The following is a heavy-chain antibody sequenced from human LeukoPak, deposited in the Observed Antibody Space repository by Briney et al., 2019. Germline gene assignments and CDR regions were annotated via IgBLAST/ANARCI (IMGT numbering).Heavy chain of an antibody. CDR1: GFTIDSYA. Sequence: GGSLRLSCAASGFTIDSYAMSWVRQAPGKGLEWVSAISSGGTTYYADSVKGRFIISRDNSKSTLYLQMNSLSAEDTAVYYCAKDWASGNYFDYWGQGTLVTVSS. V-gene: IGHV3-23*01. D-gene: IGHD1-14*01. J-gene: IGHJ4*02. CDR2: ISSGGTT. CDR3: AKDWASGNYFDY.